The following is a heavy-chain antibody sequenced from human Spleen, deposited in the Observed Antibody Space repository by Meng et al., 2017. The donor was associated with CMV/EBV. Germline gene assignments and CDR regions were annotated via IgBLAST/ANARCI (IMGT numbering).Heavy chain of an antibody. CDR2: IYSSGTS. CDR1: GFAVSSYY. J-gene: IGHJ4*01. CDR3: TRDRGDLMYYFDY. V-gene: IGHV3-53*01. Sequence: WAASGFAVSSYYMNWVRQAPGKGLEWVSIIYSSGTSYYTDSVKGRFTISRDNSKNTVYLEMNGLRADDTAVYYCTRDRGDLMYYFDYWGHGTLVTVSS. D-gene: IGHD3-10*01.